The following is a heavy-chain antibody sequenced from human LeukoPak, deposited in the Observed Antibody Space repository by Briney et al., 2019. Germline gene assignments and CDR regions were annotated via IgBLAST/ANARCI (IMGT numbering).Heavy chain of an antibody. Sequence: GGSLRLSCAASGFTFSTYWMHWVRQAPGKGLVWVARIRPEGTTTAYADSVKGRFTISRDNAKNTLFLQMNSLSAEDTAVYYCARDLDWILLDYWGQGTLVTVSS. V-gene: IGHV3-74*03. CDR1: GFTFSTYW. CDR3: ARDLDWILLDY. D-gene: IGHD3-9*01. J-gene: IGHJ4*02. CDR2: IRPEGTTT.